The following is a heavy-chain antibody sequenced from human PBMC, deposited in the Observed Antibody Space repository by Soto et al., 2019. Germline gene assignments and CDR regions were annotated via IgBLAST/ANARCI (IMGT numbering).Heavy chain of an antibody. Sequence: VQLVESGGRVVQPGGSLRLSCAASGLTFSTYWMTWVRQAPGKGLEWVANIKHDGSEKYYVDSVKGRFTISRDNAKSSLYLQMDSLRAEDTAVYYCVRDYKWLVKWGQGTLVIVS. CDR1: GLTFSTYW. CDR2: IKHDGSEK. CDR3: VRDYKWLVK. D-gene: IGHD6-19*01. J-gene: IGHJ4*02. V-gene: IGHV3-7*03.